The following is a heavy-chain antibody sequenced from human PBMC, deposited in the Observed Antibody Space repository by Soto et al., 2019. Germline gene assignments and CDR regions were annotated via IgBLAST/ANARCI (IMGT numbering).Heavy chain of an antibody. J-gene: IGHJ4*02. V-gene: IGHV3-53*01. Sequence: PGGSLRLSCGASGLNVSTNYMTWGRQAPGKGLEWVSVIYRGGNTYHADSVQGRFSISRDNSKNTVDLQMNNLRAKDTAMYYCASVGYCSTTTCPPAWGQGTLVTVSS. D-gene: IGHD2-2*01. CDR3: ASVGYCSTTTCPPA. CDR1: GLNVSTNY. CDR2: IYRGGNT.